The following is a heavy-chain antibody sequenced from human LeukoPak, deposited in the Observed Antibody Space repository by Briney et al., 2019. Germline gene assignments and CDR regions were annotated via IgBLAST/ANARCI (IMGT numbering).Heavy chain of an antibody. CDR1: GGSITTYY. J-gene: IGHJ4*02. V-gene: IGHV4-59*01. Sequence: SETLSLTCTVSGGSITTYYWSWIRQPPGKGLEWMGNIHYAGSTKSNPSLKSRVTISVDTSKNQFSLKLSSVTAADTAVYYCARYYCPNGVCWHFDYWGRGTLVTVSS. CDR2: IHYAGST. D-gene: IGHD2-8*01. CDR3: ARYYCPNGVCWHFDY.